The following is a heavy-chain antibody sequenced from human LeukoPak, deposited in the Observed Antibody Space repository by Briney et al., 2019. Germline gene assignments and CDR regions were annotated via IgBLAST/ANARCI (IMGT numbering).Heavy chain of an antibody. D-gene: IGHD6-13*01. CDR1: GFTFSSYW. V-gene: IGHV3-74*01. CDR3: ARGYYSSSWYSGWFDP. J-gene: IGHJ5*02. Sequence: PGGSLRLSCAASGFTFSSYWMHWVRQAPGKGLVWVSRINSDGSSTSYADSVKGRFTISRDNAKNTLYLQMNSLRAEDTAVCYCARGYYSSSWYSGWFDPWGQGTLVTVSS. CDR2: INSDGSST.